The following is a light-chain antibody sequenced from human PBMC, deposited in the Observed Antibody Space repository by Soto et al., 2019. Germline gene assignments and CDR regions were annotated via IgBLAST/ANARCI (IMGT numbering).Light chain of an antibody. J-gene: IGKJ4*01. CDR3: QHYNERPLT. CDR1: QSVSSN. CDR2: GAS. Sequence: EIVMTQSPATLSVSPGERATLSCRASQSVSSNLAWYQQKPGQAPRLLIYGASTRAIAIPARFSGSGSGTEFTLTISSLQSEDFAVYYCQHYNERPLTFGGGTKVDIK. V-gene: IGKV3-15*01.